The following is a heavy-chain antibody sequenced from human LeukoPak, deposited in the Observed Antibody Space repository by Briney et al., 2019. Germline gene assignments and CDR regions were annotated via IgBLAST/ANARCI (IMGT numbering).Heavy chain of an antibody. CDR3: AREGITMVRGVISNWFDP. Sequence: GGSLRLSCAASGFTVSSYYMSWVRQAPGKGLEWVAVISYDGSNKYYADSVKGRFTISRDNSKNTLYLQMNSLRAEDTAVYYCAREGITMVRGVISNWFDPWGQGTLVTVSS. CDR1: GFTVSSYY. CDR2: ISYDGSNK. V-gene: IGHV3-30*03. J-gene: IGHJ5*02. D-gene: IGHD3-10*01.